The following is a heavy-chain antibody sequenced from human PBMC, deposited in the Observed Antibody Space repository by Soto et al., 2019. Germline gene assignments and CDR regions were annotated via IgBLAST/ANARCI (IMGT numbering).Heavy chain of an antibody. CDR3: AKANQRYFYWLLSYYFDY. V-gene: IGHV3-23*01. CDR2: ISGSGGST. Sequence: EVQLLESGGGLVQPGGSLRLSCAASGFTFSSYAMSWVRQAPGKGLEWVSAISGSGGSTYYADSVKGRFTISRDNSKNTLYLQMNILRSEDTAVYYCAKANQRYFYWLLSYYFDYWGQGTLVTVSS. D-gene: IGHD3-9*01. CDR1: GFTFSSYA. J-gene: IGHJ4*02.